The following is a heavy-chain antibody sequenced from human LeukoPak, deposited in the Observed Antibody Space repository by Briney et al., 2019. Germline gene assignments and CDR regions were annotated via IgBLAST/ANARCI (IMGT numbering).Heavy chain of an antibody. Sequence: SETLSLTCAVYGGSFSGYYWSWIRQPPGKGLEWIGSIYYSGSTYYNPSLKSRVTISVDTSKNQFSLKLSSVTAADTAVYYCASQKTVLRYFDWLPDYFDYWGQGTLVTVSS. V-gene: IGHV4-34*01. D-gene: IGHD3-9*01. CDR2: IYYSGST. J-gene: IGHJ4*02. CDR3: ASQKTVLRYFDWLPDYFDY. CDR1: GGSFSGYY.